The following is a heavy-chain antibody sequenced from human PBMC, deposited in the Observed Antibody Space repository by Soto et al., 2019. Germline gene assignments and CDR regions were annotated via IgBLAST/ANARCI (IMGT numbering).Heavy chain of an antibody. V-gene: IGHV1-69*02. CDR2: IIPILGIA. CDR3: ASTVDRSGSFDFDY. D-gene: IGHD6-19*01. J-gene: IGHJ4*02. CDR1: GGIFSSYT. Sequence: SVKVSCKASGGIFSSYTISWVRQAPGQGLEWMGRIIPILGIANYAQKFQGRVTITADKSTSTAYMELSSLRSEDTAVYYCASTVDRSGSFDFDYWGQGTLVTVSS.